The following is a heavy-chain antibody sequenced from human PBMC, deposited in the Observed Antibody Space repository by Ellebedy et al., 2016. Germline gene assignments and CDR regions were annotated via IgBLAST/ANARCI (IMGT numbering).Heavy chain of an antibody. D-gene: IGHD4-17*01. V-gene: IGHV4-39*07. Sequence: SETLSLXXTVSGGSISSSSYYWGWIRQPPGKGLEWIGSIYYSGSTYYDPSLKSRVTISVDTSKNQFSLKLSSVTAADTAVYYCARGQRSTVTPFDYWGQGTLVTVSS. CDR2: IYYSGST. CDR3: ARGQRSTVTPFDY. J-gene: IGHJ4*02. CDR1: GGSISSSSYY.